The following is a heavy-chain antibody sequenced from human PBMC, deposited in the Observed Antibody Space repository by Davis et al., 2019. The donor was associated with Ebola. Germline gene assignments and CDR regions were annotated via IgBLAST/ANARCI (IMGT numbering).Heavy chain of an antibody. V-gene: IGHV3-21*01. CDR2: ISSSSSYI. J-gene: IGHJ4*02. D-gene: IGHD5-18*01. Sequence: GESLKISCAASGFTFSSYAMSWVRQAPGKGLEWVSSISSSSSYIYYADSVKGRFTISRDNAKNSLYLQMNSLRAEDTAVYYCARVGVYSYGYSAFDYWGQGTLVTVSS. CDR3: ARVGVYSYGYSAFDY. CDR1: GFTFSSYA.